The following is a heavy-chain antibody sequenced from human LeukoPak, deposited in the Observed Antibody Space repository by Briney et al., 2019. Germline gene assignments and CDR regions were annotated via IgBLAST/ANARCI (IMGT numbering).Heavy chain of an antibody. J-gene: IGHJ5*02. D-gene: IGHD3-10*01. CDR2: IYTSGNT. V-gene: IGHV4-4*07. CDR1: GDSISSFH. Sequence: PSETLSLTCTVSGDSISSFHWSWIRQPAGKGLEWIGRIYTSGNTNYNPSLKSRVTMSIDTSKNQFSLKLNSVTAADTAVYYCARGRRNSISLIRGARAYSWFDPWGQGTLVTVSS. CDR3: ARGRRNSISLIRGARAYSWFDP.